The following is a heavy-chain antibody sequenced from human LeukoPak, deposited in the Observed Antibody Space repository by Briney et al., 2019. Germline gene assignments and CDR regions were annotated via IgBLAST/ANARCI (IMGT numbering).Heavy chain of an antibody. J-gene: IGHJ6*02. CDR1: GFTFSSYG. Sequence: GGSLRLSCAASGFTFSSYGMHWVRQAPGKGLEWVAVIWYDGSNKYYADSVKGRFTTSRDYSKNTLYLQMNSLRAEDTAVYYCARKVLGVVIQTAGMDVWGQGTTVTVSS. V-gene: IGHV3-33*01. CDR2: IWYDGSNK. CDR3: ARKVLGVVIQTAGMDV. D-gene: IGHD3-3*01.